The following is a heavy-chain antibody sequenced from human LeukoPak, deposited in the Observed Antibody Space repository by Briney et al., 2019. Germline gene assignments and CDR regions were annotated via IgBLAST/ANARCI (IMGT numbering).Heavy chain of an antibody. Sequence: SETLSLTCTVSGGSISSDYWSWIRQPPGKGLEWIGYISYSGSPSYDPSLKSRVTISGDSSKNQFSLKLSSVTAADTAVYYCARFYYDSRGYWYYFDYWGQGTLVTVSS. V-gene: IGHV4-59*08. CDR1: GGSISSDY. J-gene: IGHJ4*02. CDR3: ARFYYDSRGYWYYFDY. CDR2: ISYSGSP. D-gene: IGHD3-22*01.